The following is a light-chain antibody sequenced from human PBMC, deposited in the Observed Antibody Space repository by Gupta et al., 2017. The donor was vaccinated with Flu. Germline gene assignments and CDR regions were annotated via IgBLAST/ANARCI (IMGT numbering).Light chain of an antibody. CDR3: QQRSNWPWT. CDR1: QSVSSY. V-gene: IGKV3-11*01. CDR2: DAS. J-gene: IGKJ1*01. Sequence: PATLSLSPGERATLSCRASQSVSSYLAWYQQKPGQAPRLLIYDASNRATGIPARFSGSGSGTDFTLTISSLDPEDFAVYYCQQRSNWPWTFGQGTKVEIK.